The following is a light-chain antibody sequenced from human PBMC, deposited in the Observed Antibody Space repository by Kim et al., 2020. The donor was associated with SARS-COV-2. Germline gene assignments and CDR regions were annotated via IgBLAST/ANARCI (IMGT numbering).Light chain of an antibody. Sequence: RQTATLACTGNSNSVGNQGAAWLQQHQGHPPKLQSYRNNYRPSGISGRFSASRSGSAASLTITGLQPEDEADYYCSAWDSNLRAWLFGGGTQLTVL. J-gene: IGLJ3*02. V-gene: IGLV10-54*01. CDR3: SAWDSNLRAWL. CDR1: SNSVGNQG. CDR2: RNN.